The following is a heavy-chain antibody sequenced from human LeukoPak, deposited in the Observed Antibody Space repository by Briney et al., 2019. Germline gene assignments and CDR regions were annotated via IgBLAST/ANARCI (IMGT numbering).Heavy chain of an antibody. V-gene: IGHV4-4*07. J-gene: IGHJ4*02. Sequence: SETLSLTCTVSGGSISSYYWSWIRQPAGKGLEWIGRIYTNGSTNYNPSLKSRVTMSVDTSKNQFSLKLSSVTAADTAVYYCAREGRYCTNGVCYNNFDYWGQGTLVTVSS. CDR3: AREGRYCTNGVCYNNFDY. D-gene: IGHD2-8*01. CDR1: GGSISSYY. CDR2: IYTNGST.